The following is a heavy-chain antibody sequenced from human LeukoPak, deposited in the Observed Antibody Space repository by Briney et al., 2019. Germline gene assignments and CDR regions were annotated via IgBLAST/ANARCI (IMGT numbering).Heavy chain of an antibody. CDR2: IYHSGST. CDR3: ARAFGDSSGSLPGPIGD. D-gene: IGHD3-22*01. V-gene: IGHV4-30-2*01. J-gene: IGHJ4*02. Sequence: SETLSLTCAVSGGSISSGGYSWSWIRQPPGKGLEWLGYIYHSGSTYYNPSLKSRVTISVDRSKNQFSLKLSSVTAADTAVYYCARAFGDSSGSLPGPIGDWGQGTLVTVSS. CDR1: GGSISSGGYS.